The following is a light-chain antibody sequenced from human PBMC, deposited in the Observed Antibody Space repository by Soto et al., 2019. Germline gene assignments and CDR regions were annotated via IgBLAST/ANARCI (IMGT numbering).Light chain of an antibody. CDR2: DVS. Sequence: PGQSITISCTGTSSDVGGYNYVSWYQQHPGKAPKLMIYDVSNRPSGVSNRFSGSKSGNTASLTISGLQAEDEADYYCSSYTSSSTPYVFGTGTKVTVL. CDR1: SSDVGGYNY. V-gene: IGLV2-14*04. J-gene: IGLJ1*01. CDR3: SSYTSSSTPYV.